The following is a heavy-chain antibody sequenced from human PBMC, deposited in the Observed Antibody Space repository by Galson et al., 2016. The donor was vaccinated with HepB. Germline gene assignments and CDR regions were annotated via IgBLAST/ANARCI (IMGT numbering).Heavy chain of an antibody. Sequence: SVKVSCKASGYTFISYDIVWVRQAPGQGLEWMGRISAYNGNRNSAQRFQGRVTMTTDTSTRTAYMELRSLRSDDTAVYYCARPLTSGSSGWIDAFDIWGQGTMVTGSS. J-gene: IGHJ3*02. CDR3: ARPLTSGSSGWIDAFDI. D-gene: IGHD6-19*01. CDR1: GYTFISYD. CDR2: ISAYNGNR. V-gene: IGHV1-18*01.